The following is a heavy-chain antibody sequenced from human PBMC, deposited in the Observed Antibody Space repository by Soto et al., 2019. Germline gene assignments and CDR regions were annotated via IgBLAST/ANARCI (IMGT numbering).Heavy chain of an antibody. CDR1: GGTISSHA. J-gene: IGHJ6*02. CDR2: IIPSLGTT. Sequence: QVQLVQSGAEVKKPGSSVKLSCKASGGTISSHAISWVRQAPGQGLEWMGGIIPSLGTTNYAQKFQGRVTITADESMSTVYMELSSLRFEDTAVHYCARDRRPYDNGMDVWGQGTTVTVS. V-gene: IGHV1-69*01. CDR3: ARDRRPYDNGMDV.